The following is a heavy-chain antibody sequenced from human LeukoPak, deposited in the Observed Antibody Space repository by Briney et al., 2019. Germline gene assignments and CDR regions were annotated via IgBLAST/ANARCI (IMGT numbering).Heavy chain of an antibody. Sequence: SETLSLTCTVSGDSISSYYWTWIRQPPGKGLEWIGYIYYTGSTNYNPSLKSRVTISVDTSKNQFSLKLSSVTAADTAVYYCARRIWYFDLWGRGTLVTVSS. CDR1: GDSISSYY. CDR2: IYYTGST. V-gene: IGHV4-59*01. CDR3: ARRIWYFDL. J-gene: IGHJ2*01.